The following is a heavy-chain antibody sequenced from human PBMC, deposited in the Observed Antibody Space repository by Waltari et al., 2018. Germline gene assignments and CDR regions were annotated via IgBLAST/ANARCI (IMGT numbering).Heavy chain of an antibody. CDR1: GGTFSSYT. Sequence: QVQLVQSGAEVKKPGSSVKVSCKASGGTFSSYTISWVRQAPGKGLEWIVRIRPILGIANYAQNFQVRVTITADKSTSTAYMELSSLRSEDTAVYYCARGGYDRHHHYWGQGTLVTVSS. CDR2: IRPILGIA. CDR3: ARGGYDRHHHY. V-gene: IGHV1-69*02. J-gene: IGHJ4*02. D-gene: IGHD5-12*01.